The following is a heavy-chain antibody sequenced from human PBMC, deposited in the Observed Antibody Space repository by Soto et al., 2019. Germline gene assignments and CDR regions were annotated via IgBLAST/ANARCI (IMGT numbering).Heavy chain of an antibody. Sequence: PGGSLRLSCAASGFPFSSYAMSWVRQAPGKGLEWVSAISGSGGSTYYADSVKGRFTISRDNSKNTLYLQMNSLRAEDTAVYYCAKIPPGYSYGYFYFDYWGQGTLVTVSS. CDR1: GFPFSSYA. CDR3: AKIPPGYSYGYFYFDY. CDR2: ISGSGGST. D-gene: IGHD5-18*01. V-gene: IGHV3-23*01. J-gene: IGHJ4*02.